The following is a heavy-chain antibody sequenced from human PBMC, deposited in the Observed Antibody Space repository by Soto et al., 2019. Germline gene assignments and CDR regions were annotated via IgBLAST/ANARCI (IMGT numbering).Heavy chain of an antibody. CDR3: ARREAASSGGYYEGDY. V-gene: IGHV3-23*01. Sequence: EVQLLEFGGGLVQPGGSLRLSCAASGFTFSSYAMSWVRQAPGKGLEWVSAISSSGGSTFYADSVKGRFTTSRDNSKNTLYLQMNSLRAEDTAVYYCARREAASSGGYYEGDYWGRGTLVTVSS. CDR1: GFTFSSYA. D-gene: IGHD1-26*01. J-gene: IGHJ4*02. CDR2: ISSSGGST.